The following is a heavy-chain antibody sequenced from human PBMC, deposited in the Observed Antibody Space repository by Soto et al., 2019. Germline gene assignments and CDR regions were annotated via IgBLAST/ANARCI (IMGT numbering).Heavy chain of an antibody. CDR1: GFTFSSYG. CDR3: ARDRFSVTCSEFDS. J-gene: IGHJ4*02. Sequence: LRLSCAAAGFTFSSYGMSWVRQAPGKGLEWVSAISGSGGSTWYADSVKGRFTISRDKSKNTLYLQMNSLKREDTALYYCARDRFSVTCSEFDSCGQGTRGTV. CDR2: ISGSGGST. V-gene: IGHV3-23*01. D-gene: IGHD2-15*01.